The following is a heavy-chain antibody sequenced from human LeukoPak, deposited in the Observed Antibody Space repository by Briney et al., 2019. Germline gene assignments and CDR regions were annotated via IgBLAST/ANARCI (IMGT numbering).Heavy chain of an antibody. D-gene: IGHD3-10*01. CDR2: IYYSGST. Sequence: TSETLSLTCTVSGGSISSSSYYWGWIRQPPGKGLEWIGSIYYSGSTYYNPSLKSRVTISVDTSKNQFSLRLSSMTAADTAVYYCARPRLLYGSGPILVWGQGTLVTVSS. V-gene: IGHV4-39*01. CDR3: ARPRLLYGSGPILV. CDR1: GGSISSSSYY. J-gene: IGHJ4*02.